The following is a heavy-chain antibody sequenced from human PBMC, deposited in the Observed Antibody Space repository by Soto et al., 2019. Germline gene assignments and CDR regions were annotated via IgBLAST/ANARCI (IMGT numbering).Heavy chain of an antibody. CDR2: ISGDGSRT. J-gene: IGHJ4*02. CDR1: GFTFINYW. CDR3: ARDRSIAARYFDY. V-gene: IGHV3-74*01. Sequence: PGGSLRLSCAASGFTFINYWMYWVRQAPGKGLVWVSRISGDGSRTNYADSVKGRFTISRDNAKNTLYLQMNSLRAEDTAVYYCARDRSIAARYFDYWGQGTLVTVS. D-gene: IGHD6-6*01.